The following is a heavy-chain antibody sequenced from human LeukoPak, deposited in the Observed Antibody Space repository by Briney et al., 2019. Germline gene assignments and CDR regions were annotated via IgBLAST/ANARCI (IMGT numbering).Heavy chain of an antibody. CDR1: GGSFSSGSYY. CDR3: ARWAYYYDSSGYSPLPVDI. CDR2: IYYSGST. D-gene: IGHD3-22*01. V-gene: IGHV4-61*01. J-gene: IGHJ3*02. Sequence: PSETLSLTCTVSGGSFSSGSYYWSWIRQPPGKGLEWIGYIYYSGSTNYNPSLKSRVTISVDTSKNQFSLKLSSVTAADTAVYYCARWAYYYDSSGYSPLPVDIWGQGTMVTVSS.